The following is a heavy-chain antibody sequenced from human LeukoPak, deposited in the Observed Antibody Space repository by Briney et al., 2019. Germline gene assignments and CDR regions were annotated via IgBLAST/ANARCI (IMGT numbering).Heavy chain of an antibody. D-gene: IGHD1-26*01. Sequence: TRGSLRLSCAASGFTFDDYAMHWVRQVPGKGLEWVSGISWNSGSIRYADSVKGRFTISRDNAKNSLYLQMNSLRAEDMALYYCAKAPQSGIVGAINFDYWGQGTLVTVSS. CDR3: AKAPQSGIVGAINFDY. J-gene: IGHJ4*02. CDR1: GFTFDDYA. CDR2: ISWNSGSI. V-gene: IGHV3-9*03.